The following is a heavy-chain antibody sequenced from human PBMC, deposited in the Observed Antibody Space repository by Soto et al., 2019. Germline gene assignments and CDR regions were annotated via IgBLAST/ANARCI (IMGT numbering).Heavy chain of an antibody. CDR1: GFIFSGYA. Sequence: QVQLVESGGGVVQPGRSLRLSCAASGFIFSGYAMHWVRQAPGKGLEWVAVISYEGNTKYYADSVKGRFSVSRDNSKNTLYVQMNNLSAEDTAMYYCAKETSAYEIDYWGQGTLVNVSS. D-gene: IGHD5-12*01. CDR3: AKETSAYEIDY. V-gene: IGHV3-30-3*01. J-gene: IGHJ4*02. CDR2: ISYEGNTK.